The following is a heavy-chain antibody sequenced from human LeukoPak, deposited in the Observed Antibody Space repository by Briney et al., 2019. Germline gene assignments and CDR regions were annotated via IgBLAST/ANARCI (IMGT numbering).Heavy chain of an antibody. Sequence: GGSLRLSCAASGFTVSSNYMSWVRQAPGKGLEWVSVIYSGGSTYYADSVKGRFTISRDNSKNTLYLKMNSLRAEDTAVYYCARDVPYDSTGYYEDAFDIRGQGTMVTVSS. CDR3: ARDVPYDSTGYYEDAFDI. V-gene: IGHV3-53*01. CDR1: GFTVSSNY. D-gene: IGHD3-22*01. J-gene: IGHJ3*02. CDR2: IYSGGST.